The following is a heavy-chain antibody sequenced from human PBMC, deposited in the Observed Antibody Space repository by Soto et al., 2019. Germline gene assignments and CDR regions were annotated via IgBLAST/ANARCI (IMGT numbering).Heavy chain of an antibody. CDR2: IIPIFGTA. D-gene: IGHD3-3*01. Sequence: SVKVSCKASGGTFSSYAISWVRQAPGQGLEWMGGIIPIFGTANYAQKFQGRVTITADESTSTAYMELSSLRSEDTAVYYCARLRFLDFLSNAYHHNGLSVFGQGTTVTIS. J-gene: IGHJ6*02. CDR3: ARLRFLDFLSNAYHHNGLSV. V-gene: IGHV1-69*13. CDR1: GGTFSSYA.